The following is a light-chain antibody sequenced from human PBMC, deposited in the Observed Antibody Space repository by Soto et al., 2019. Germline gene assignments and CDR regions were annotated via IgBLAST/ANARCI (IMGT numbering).Light chain of an antibody. CDR1: SGHSRYA. CDR3: QTWATGIPV. CDR2: SNIDGSH. J-gene: IGLJ2*01. V-gene: IGLV4-69*01. Sequence: QSVLTQSPSASASLGASVKLTCTLSSGHSRYAIAWHQQQPEKGPRYLMKSNIDGSHSKGDGIPDRFSGSSSGAERYLTISSLQSEDEGDYYCQTWATGIPVFGGGTKLTVL.